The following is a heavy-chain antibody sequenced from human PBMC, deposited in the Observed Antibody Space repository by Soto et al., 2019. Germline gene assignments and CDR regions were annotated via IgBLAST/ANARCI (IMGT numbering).Heavy chain of an antibody. J-gene: IGHJ2*01. V-gene: IGHV3-48*01. D-gene: IGHD6-19*01. CDR1: GFTFSSYS. CDR3: AVGIAVARGYFDL. Sequence: ESGGGLVQPGGSLRLSCAASGFTFSSYSMNWVRQAPGKGLEWLSYISHNSDSIHYADSVEGRFTISRDNAKNSLYLEMNSLRVEDTAVYYCAVGIAVARGYFDLWGRGSLVTVSS. CDR2: ISHNSDSI.